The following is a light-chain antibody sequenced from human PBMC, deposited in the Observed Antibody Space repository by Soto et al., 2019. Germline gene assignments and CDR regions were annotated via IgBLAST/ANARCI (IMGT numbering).Light chain of an antibody. CDR1: QHISNY. CDR3: QHYGNLPYT. Sequence: DIQMTQTPSSLSASVGDRVTITCQANQHISNYLNWYQQKPGKAPRLLIYDESKLQTGVPSRFSGSGSGTGFTLTNFSLLPEDIATYYCQHYGNLPYTFGPGTKLVIK. CDR2: DES. V-gene: IGKV1-33*01. J-gene: IGKJ2*01.